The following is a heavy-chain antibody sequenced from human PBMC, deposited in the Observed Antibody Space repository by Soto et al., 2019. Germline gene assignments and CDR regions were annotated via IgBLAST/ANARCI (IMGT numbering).Heavy chain of an antibody. J-gene: IGHJ6*02. Sequence: EAQLVESGGGLIQLGGSLRLPGAASGLTVRDTYIPWVGKAPGRGLEWVSLLYSGGRIYYADSVKGRFTISRDTSKTTLYLQMNSLRTEDTAVYYCARSDRDYAYALNVWGQGTTVTVSS. D-gene: IGHD3-16*01. V-gene: IGHV3-53*01. CDR3: ARSDRDYAYALNV. CDR2: LYSGGRI. CDR1: GLTVRDTY.